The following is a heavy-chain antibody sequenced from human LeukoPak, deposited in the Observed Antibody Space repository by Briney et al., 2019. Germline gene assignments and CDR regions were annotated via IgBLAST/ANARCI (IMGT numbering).Heavy chain of an antibody. CDR1: GYTLTSYG. Sequence: GASVKVSCKASGYTLTSYGISWVRQAPGQGLEWMGWISAYNGNTNYAQKLQGRVTMTTDTSTSTAYMELRSLRSDDTAVYYCARSLEYSSSQYYYYGMDVWGQGTTVTVSS. CDR3: ARSLEYSSSQYYYYGMDV. J-gene: IGHJ6*02. V-gene: IGHV1-18*01. CDR2: ISAYNGNT. D-gene: IGHD6-6*01.